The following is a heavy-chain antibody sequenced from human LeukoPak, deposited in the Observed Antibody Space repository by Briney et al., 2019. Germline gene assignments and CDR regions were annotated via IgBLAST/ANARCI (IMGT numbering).Heavy chain of an antibody. Sequence: PGGSLRLSCAASGFTFSSYAMSWVRQAPGKGLEWVSAISGSGGSTYYADSVKGRFTISRDNSKNTLYLQMNSLRAEDTAVYYCAKDVLSGYDMYYFDYWGQGTLVTVSS. CDR1: GFTFSSYA. CDR3: AKDVLSGYDMYYFDY. CDR2: ISGSGGST. D-gene: IGHD5-12*01. V-gene: IGHV3-23*01. J-gene: IGHJ4*02.